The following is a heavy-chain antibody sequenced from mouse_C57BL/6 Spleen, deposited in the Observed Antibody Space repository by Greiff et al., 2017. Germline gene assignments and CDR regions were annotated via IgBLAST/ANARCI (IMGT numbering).Heavy chain of an antibody. CDR2: IDPSDSET. D-gene: IGHD2-1*01. J-gene: IGHJ4*01. CDR1: GYTFTSYW. CDR3: ATRVRDYYAMDY. V-gene: IGHV1-52*01. Sequence: VQLQQSGPELVRPGSSVTLSCKASGYTFTSYWMHLVKPRPIQGLEWIGNIDPSDSETHYNQKFKDKATLTVYKSSSTAYMQLSSLTSEDSAFYYCATRVRDYYAMDYWGQGTSVTVSS.